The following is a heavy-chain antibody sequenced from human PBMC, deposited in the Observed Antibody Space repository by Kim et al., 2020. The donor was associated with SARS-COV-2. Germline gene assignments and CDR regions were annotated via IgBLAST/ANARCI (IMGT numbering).Heavy chain of an antibody. J-gene: IGHJ4*02. CDR2: ISVNGSAI. CDR1: GFTFSGHS. CDR3: ARRLDY. V-gene: IGHV3-48*01. Sequence: GGSLRLSCAASGFTFSGHSMHWVRQAPGKVLEWISSISVNGSAIYYADSVKGRFTISRDNAKNSLYLQMNSLRAEDTAIYYCARRLDYWGQGTLVTVSS.